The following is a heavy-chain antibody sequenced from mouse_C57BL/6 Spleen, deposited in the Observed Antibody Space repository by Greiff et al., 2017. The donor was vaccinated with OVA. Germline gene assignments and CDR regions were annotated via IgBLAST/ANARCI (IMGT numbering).Heavy chain of an antibody. Sequence: QVQLQQSGPGLVQPSQSLSITCTVSGFSLTSYGVHWVRQSPGKGLEWLGVIWSGGSTDYNAAFISRLSISKDNSKSQVFFKMNSLQADETAIYYCARKNGYYRYFDVWGTGTTVTVSS. CDR1: GFSLTSYG. CDR3: ARKNGYYRYFDV. J-gene: IGHJ1*03. V-gene: IGHV2-2*01. CDR2: IWSGGST.